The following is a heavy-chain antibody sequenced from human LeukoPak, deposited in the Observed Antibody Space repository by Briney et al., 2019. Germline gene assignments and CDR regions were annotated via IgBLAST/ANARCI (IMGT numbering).Heavy chain of an antibody. Sequence: PSETLSLTCAVYGGSFSGYYWSWIRQPPGKGLEWVGEINHSGSTNYNPSLKSRVTISVDTSKNQFSLKLSSVTAADTAVYYCARDNYGDYAEDYWGQGTLVTVSS. CDR3: ARDNYGDYAEDY. J-gene: IGHJ4*02. V-gene: IGHV4-34*01. CDR2: INHSGST. D-gene: IGHD4-17*01. CDR1: GGSFSGYY.